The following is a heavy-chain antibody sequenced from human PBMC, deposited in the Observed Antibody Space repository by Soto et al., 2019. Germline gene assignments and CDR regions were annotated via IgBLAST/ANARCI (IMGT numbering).Heavy chain of an antibody. V-gene: IGHV1-69*13. D-gene: IGHD5-12*01. CDR1: GGTFSSYA. CDR2: IIPIFGTA. CDR3: ARIGYDGQYNYSSSGMDF. Sequence: GASVKVSCKASGGTFSSYAISWVRQAPGQGLEWMGGIIPIFGTANYAQKFQGRVTITADESTSTAYMELSSLRSEDTAVYYCARIGYDGQYNYSSSGMDFWAKGPRSPSP. J-gene: IGHJ6*02.